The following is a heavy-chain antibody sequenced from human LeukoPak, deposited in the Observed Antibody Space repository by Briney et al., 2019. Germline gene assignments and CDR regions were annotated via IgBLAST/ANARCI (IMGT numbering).Heavy chain of an antibody. CDR2: INPSGGST. CDR1: GYTFTSYY. D-gene: IGHD1-14*01. J-gene: IGHJ6*02. Sequence: ASVKVSCKASGYTFTSYYMHWVRQAPGQGLEWMGIINPSGGSTSYAQKFQGGVTMTRDTSTSTVYMELSSLRSEDTAVYYCARSWRPGKDYYYYGMDGWGQGTTVTVSS. CDR3: ARSWRPGKDYYYYGMDG. V-gene: IGHV1-46*01.